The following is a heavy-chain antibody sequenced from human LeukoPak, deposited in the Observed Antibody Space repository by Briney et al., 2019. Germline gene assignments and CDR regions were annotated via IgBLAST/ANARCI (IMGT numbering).Heavy chain of an antibody. CDR2: INPRGDST. V-gene: IGHV3-23*01. CDR1: GFTFSTYG. D-gene: IGHD4-17*01. J-gene: IGHJ3*01. Sequence: QPGRSLRLSCAASGFTFSTYGMAWVRQAPGKGLEWVSAINPRGDSTFHADSVKGRFSISRDNSKNTLFLQVNSLSDEDTAIYYCAKFGYGDFPFQPFDVWGQGTKVTVSS. CDR3: AKFGYGDFPFQPFDV.